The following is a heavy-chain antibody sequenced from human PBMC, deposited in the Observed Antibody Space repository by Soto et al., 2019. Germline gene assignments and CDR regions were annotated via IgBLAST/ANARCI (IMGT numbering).Heavy chain of an antibody. Sequence: QVQLVQSGAEVKKPGSSVKVSCKASGCTFSSYTISWVRQAPGQGLEWMGRIIPILGIATYAHKFQGRVTSSADKSMSIAYMELSSLRAEDTAVYYCAIQNGYGGNSWWFDPGGQGTLVTVSS. CDR2: IIPILGIA. J-gene: IGHJ5*02. V-gene: IGHV1-69*02. CDR1: GCTFSSYT. D-gene: IGHD4-17*01. CDR3: AIQNGYGGNSWWFDP.